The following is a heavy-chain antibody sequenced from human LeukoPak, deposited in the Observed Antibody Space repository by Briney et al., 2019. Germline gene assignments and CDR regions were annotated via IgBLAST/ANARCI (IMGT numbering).Heavy chain of an antibody. V-gene: IGHV4-34*01. CDR2: INHSGST. CDR1: GGSFSGYY. J-gene: IGHJ4*02. D-gene: IGHD3-10*01. Sequence: SETLSLTCAVYGGSFSGYYWSWIRQPPGKGLEWIGEINHSGSTNYNPSLKSRVTISVDTSKNQFSLKLSSVTAADTAVYCCARGVILWFGEPTPYYFDYWGQGTLVTVSS. CDR3: ARGVILWFGEPTPYYFDY.